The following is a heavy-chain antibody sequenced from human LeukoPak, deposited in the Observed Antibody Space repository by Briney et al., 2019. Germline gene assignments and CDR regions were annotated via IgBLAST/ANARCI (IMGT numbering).Heavy chain of an antibody. V-gene: IGHV1-18*01. CDR2: VGAYDGDT. D-gene: IGHD1/OR15-1a*01. CDR1: GYTFTNYG. Sequence: ASVKVSCKASGYTFTNYGISWVRQAPGQGLEWIGWVGAYDGDTNYAEKVQGRVTMTTDTSTSTAYLELRNLRSDDTAVYYCARDYDRWNNDCFDPWGQGTLVIVSS. J-gene: IGHJ5*02. CDR3: ARDYDRWNNDCFDP.